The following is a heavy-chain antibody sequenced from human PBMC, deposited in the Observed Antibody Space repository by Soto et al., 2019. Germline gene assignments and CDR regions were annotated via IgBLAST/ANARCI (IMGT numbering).Heavy chain of an antibody. Sequence: QVQLVESGGALVQPGRSRRPSCEASGFTFSSYARHWFRQAPGKGREWVAVISYDGSNKYYADSVKGRFTISRDNSKNTLYLQMNSLRAEDTAVYYCARVPSSSGRAHFDYWGQGTLVTVSS. J-gene: IGHJ4*02. D-gene: IGHD2-15*01. V-gene: IGHV3-30-3*01. CDR2: ISYDGSNK. CDR1: GFTFSSYA. CDR3: ARVPSSSGRAHFDY.